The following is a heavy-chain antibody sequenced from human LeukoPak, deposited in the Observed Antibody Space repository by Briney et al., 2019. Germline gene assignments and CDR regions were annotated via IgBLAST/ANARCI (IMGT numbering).Heavy chain of an antibody. V-gene: IGHV1-69*01. CDR3: ARGEPMAVTAIDYHYAMDV. CDR1: GGTFSRYA. J-gene: IGHJ6*02. D-gene: IGHD2-21*02. Sequence: SVKVSCKASGGTFSRYAISWVRQAPGQGLEWMGGTIPFYGTANYVQRFRGRVTITADESTSTVYMELSSLRFADTAVYYCARGEPMAVTAIDYHYAMDVWGQGTTVIVSS. CDR2: TIPFYGTA.